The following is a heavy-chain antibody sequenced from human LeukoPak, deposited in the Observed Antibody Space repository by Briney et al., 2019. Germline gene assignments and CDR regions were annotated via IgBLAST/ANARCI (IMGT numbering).Heavy chain of an antibody. CDR3: AKDGDWAFDH. Sequence: GGSLRLSCAASGFTFNSYSMNWVRQAPGKGLEWVSSISGSNSYIYYADSMKGRFTISRDNSKNTLYLQMNSLRVEDTAVYYCAKDGDWAFDHWAQGTLVSVSS. J-gene: IGHJ4*02. CDR2: ISGSNSYI. V-gene: IGHV3-21*01. D-gene: IGHD2-21*02. CDR1: GFTFNSYS.